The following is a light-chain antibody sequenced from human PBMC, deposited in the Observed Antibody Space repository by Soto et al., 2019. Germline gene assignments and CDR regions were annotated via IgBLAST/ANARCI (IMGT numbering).Light chain of an antibody. CDR1: QSVNGES. CDR3: QHYGSSSVT. Sequence: VVLTQSPGTLSLSPGGRATLSCRADQSVNGESVAWYRHKPGQAPRLLIYAANRRATGIPDRFTGGGSGTDFTLTIDRLEPEDFVVYYCQHYGSSSVTFGRGTKLEIK. J-gene: IGKJ2*01. CDR2: AAN. V-gene: IGKV3-20*01.